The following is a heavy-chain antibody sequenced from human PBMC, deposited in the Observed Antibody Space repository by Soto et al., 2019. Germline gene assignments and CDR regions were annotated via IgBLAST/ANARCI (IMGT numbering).Heavy chain of an antibody. CDR3: AGGRIVVVGSRAYYGMDV. D-gene: IGHD3-22*01. V-gene: IGHV1-69*01. Sequence: QVHLLLQSGAEVKKPGSPMKVSCKASGGTPSNSAISWVRQAPGQGLEWMGGIIPVFGLVKYAQNFQGRVTITADESTNTAYMELSSLRPEDTAVYYCAGGRIVVVGSRAYYGMDVWGQGTTVTVSS. CDR2: IIPVFGLV. CDR1: GGTPSNSA. J-gene: IGHJ6*02.